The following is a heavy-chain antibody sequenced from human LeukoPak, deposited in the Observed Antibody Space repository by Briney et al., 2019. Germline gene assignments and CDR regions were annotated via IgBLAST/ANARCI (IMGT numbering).Heavy chain of an antibody. CDR1: GFSFSTYG. J-gene: IGHJ5*02. CDR3: ARSGGPGTYHQLRYNWFDP. V-gene: IGHV3-21*01. D-gene: IGHD3-10*01. CDR2: ITTISHYI. Sequence: GGSLRLSCAGSGFSFSTYGMHWVRQAPGKGLEWLSSITTISHYIYYAGAVRGRFTISRDNAKNSLYLQMNSLRGEDTAVYYCARSGGPGTYHQLRYNWFDPWGQGTLVTVSS.